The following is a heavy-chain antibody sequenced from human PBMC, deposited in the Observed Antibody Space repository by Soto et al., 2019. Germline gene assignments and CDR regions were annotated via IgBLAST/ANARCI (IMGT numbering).Heavy chain of an antibody. Sequence: QVQLQESGPGLVKPSEILSLTCTVSGGSISSYYWSWIRQPPGKGLEWIGYIYYSGSTNYNPSLKSRVTLSVDTSKNQFSLKLSSVTAADTAVYYCARRYGSSFDYWGQGTLVTVSS. D-gene: IGHD6-13*01. J-gene: IGHJ4*02. CDR2: IYYSGST. V-gene: IGHV4-59*08. CDR1: GGSISSYY. CDR3: ARRYGSSFDY.